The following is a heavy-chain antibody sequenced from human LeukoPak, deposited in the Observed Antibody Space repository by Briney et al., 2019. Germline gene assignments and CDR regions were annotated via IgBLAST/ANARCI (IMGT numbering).Heavy chain of an antibody. Sequence: PGGSLRLSCAASGFTFSSYSMNWVRQAPGKGLEWVSSISSSSSYIYYADSVKGRFTISRDNAKNSLYLQMNSLRAEDTAVYYCARGHCSSTSCPVPSYYYYYMDVWGKGTTVTISS. CDR3: ARGHCSSTSCPVPSYYYYYMDV. D-gene: IGHD2-2*01. CDR1: GFTFSSYS. CDR2: ISSSSSYI. J-gene: IGHJ6*03. V-gene: IGHV3-21*01.